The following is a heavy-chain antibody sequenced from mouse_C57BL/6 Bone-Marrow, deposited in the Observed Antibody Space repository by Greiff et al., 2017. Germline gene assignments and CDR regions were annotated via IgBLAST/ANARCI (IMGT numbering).Heavy chain of an antibody. Sequence: EVNVVESGGDLVKPGGSLKLSCAASGFTFSSYGVSWVRQTPDKRLEWVATISSGGSYTYYPDSVKGRFTISRDNAKNTLYLQMSMLKSEDTAMYYCARQHYLDYWGQGTTLTVSS. V-gene: IGHV5-6*01. CDR1: GFTFSSYG. CDR2: ISSGGSYT. CDR3: ARQHYLDY. J-gene: IGHJ2*01.